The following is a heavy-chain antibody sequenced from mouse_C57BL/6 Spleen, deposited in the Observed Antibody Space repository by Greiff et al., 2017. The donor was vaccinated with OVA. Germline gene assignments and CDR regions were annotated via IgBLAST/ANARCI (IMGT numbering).Heavy chain of an antibody. D-gene: IGHD1-1*01. V-gene: IGHV10-1*01. CDR1: GFSFNTYA. CDR3: VRLAYGDYAMDY. Sequence: EVKLMESGGGLVQPKGSLKLSCAASGFSFNTYAMNWVRQAPGKGLEWVARIRSKSNNYATYYADSVKDRFTISRDDSESMLYLQMNNLKTEDTAMYYCVRLAYGDYAMDYWGQGTSVTVSS. J-gene: IGHJ4*01. CDR2: IRSKSNNYAT.